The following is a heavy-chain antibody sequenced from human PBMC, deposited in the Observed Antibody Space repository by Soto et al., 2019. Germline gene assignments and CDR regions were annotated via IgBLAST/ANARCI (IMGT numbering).Heavy chain of an antibody. Sequence: PETMSLTCTVSGGSISSFYWSWIRQPAGRGLGWIGRIYSGGRNNYNPSLKSRVTMSVDTSKNQFSLRLSSVTAADTAMYYCARGSSRWDYWGQGTLVTVSS. J-gene: IGHJ4*02. D-gene: IGHD6-13*01. V-gene: IGHV4-4*07. CDR2: IYSGGRN. CDR1: GGSISSFY. CDR3: ARGSSRWDY.